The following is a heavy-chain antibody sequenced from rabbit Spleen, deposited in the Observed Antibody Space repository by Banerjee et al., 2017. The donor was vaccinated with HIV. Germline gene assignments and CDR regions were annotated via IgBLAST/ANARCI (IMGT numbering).Heavy chain of an antibody. CDR3: ARDLVAVIGWNFNL. D-gene: IGHD1-1*01. CDR1: GVSFSGDSFSGDSY. J-gene: IGHJ4*01. V-gene: IGHV1S40*01. Sequence: QQLVEFGGELVKPGASLTLTCIASGVSFSGDSFSGDSYMCWVRQAPGKGLEWIACIDTNDGDTDYANWPKGRFTISKTSSTTVTLQMTSLTAADTATYFCARDLVAVIGWNFNLWGQGTLVTVS. CDR2: IDTNDGDT.